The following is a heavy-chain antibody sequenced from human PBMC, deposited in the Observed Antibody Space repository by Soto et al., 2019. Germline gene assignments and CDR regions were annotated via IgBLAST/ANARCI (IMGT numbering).Heavy chain of an antibody. CDR1: GYSSTSYW. J-gene: IGHJ6*02. Sequence: GESLKSSCKGSGYSSTSYWIGWVRQMPGKGLEWMGIIYPGDSDTRYSPSFQGQVTISADKSISTAYLQWSSLKASDTAMYYCARFGGPGDTAMVKERYYYYYGMDVWGQGTTVTVSS. CDR2: IYPGDSDT. CDR3: ARFGGPGDTAMVKERYYYYYGMDV. D-gene: IGHD5-18*01. V-gene: IGHV5-51*01.